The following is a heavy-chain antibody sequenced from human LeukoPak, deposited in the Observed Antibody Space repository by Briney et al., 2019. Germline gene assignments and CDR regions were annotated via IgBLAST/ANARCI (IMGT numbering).Heavy chain of an antibody. V-gene: IGHV1-2*02. CDR1: GYTFTGYY. CDR2: INPNSGGT. D-gene: IGHD3-16*02. CDR3: ARVWITFGGVIVKFDY. J-gene: IGHJ4*02. Sequence: ASVRVSCKASGYTFTGYYMHWVRQAPGQGLEWMGWINPNSGGTNYAQKFQGRVTMTRDTSISTAYIELSRLRSDDTAVYYCARVWITFGGVIVKFDYWGQGTLVTVSS.